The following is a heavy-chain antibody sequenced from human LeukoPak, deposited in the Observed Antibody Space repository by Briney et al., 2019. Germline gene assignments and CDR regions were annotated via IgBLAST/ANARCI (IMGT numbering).Heavy chain of an antibody. Sequence: NTNYAQKLQGRVTMTTDTSTSTAYMELRSLRSDDTAVYYCARERDIVVVPAAIGYYYYMDVWGKGTTVTVSS. V-gene: IGHV1-18*01. CDR2: NT. D-gene: IGHD2-2*02. J-gene: IGHJ6*03. CDR3: ARERDIVVVPAAIGYYYYMDV.